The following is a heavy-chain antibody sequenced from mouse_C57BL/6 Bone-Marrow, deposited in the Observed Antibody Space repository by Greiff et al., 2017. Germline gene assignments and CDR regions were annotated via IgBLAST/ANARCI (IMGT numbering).Heavy chain of an antibody. CDR2: IHPNSGST. CDR3: ARQDYDYDDGSFAY. J-gene: IGHJ3*01. CDR1: GYTFTSYW. Sequence: QVQLQQPGAELVKPGASVKLSCKASGYTFTSYWMHWVKQRPGQGLEWIGMIHPNSGSTNYNEKFKSKATLTVDKSSSTAYMQLSSLTSEDSAVYYCARQDYDYDDGSFAYWGQGTLVTVSA. D-gene: IGHD2-4*01. V-gene: IGHV1-64*01.